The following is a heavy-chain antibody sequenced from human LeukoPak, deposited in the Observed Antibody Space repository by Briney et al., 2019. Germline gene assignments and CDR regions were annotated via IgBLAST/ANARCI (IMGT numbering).Heavy chain of an antibody. CDR1: VYTFTNYG. CDR3: ARALQVTMVRGVITFWFDP. J-gene: IGHJ5*02. CDR2: ISDYNGDT. Sequence: ASVTVSFKGSVYTFTNYGISWVGQAPGKGRGWMGWISDYNGDTNYSQKLQFRVTMTTYTSTSTAYMELRSLRSDDTAVYYCARALQVTMVRGVITFWFDPWGQGTLVTVSS. V-gene: IGHV1-18*01. D-gene: IGHD3-10*01.